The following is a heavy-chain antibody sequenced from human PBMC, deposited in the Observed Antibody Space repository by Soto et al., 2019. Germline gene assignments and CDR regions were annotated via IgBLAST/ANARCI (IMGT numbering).Heavy chain of an antibody. J-gene: IGHJ6*02. V-gene: IGHV3-48*03. Sequence: EVQLVEPGGGLVQPGGSLRLSCAASGFTLSNYEMNWVRQAPGKGLEWVSHIGTSVSTTYYADSVKGRFTISRDNAKNSLYLQMNSLRAEDTAVYYCARDPRGGGYGSPPVDGLDVWGQGTTVTVSS. CDR1: GFTLSNYE. CDR3: ARDPRGGGYGSPPVDGLDV. CDR2: IGTSVSTT. D-gene: IGHD1-26*01.